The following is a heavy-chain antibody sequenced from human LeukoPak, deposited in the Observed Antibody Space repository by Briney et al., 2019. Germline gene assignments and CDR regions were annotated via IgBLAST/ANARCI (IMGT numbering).Heavy chain of an antibody. D-gene: IGHD3-10*01. CDR3: AKINTDDYYGSGSYLVY. CDR1: GFTFSSYS. CDR2: ISGSGGST. V-gene: IGHV3-23*01. J-gene: IGHJ4*02. Sequence: PGGSLRLSCAASGFTFSSYSMNWVRQAPGKGLEWVSAISGSGGSTYYADSVKGRFTISRDNSKNTLYLQMNSLRAEDTAVYYCAKINTDDYYGSGSYLVYWGQGTLVTVSS.